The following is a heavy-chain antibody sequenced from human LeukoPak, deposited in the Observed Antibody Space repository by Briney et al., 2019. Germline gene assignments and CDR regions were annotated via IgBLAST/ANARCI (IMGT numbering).Heavy chain of an antibody. CDR1: GGSISSSSYY. V-gene: IGHV4-39*07. D-gene: IGHD1-26*01. CDR3: ARAHSGTSYDAFNI. J-gene: IGHJ3*02. CDR2: IYHSGST. Sequence: SETLSLTCTVSGGSISSSSYYWGWIRQPPGKGLEWIGSIYHSGSTYYNPSLKSRLTISVDTSKNQFSLKLSSVTAADTAVYYCARAHSGTSYDAFNIWGQGTMLTVSS.